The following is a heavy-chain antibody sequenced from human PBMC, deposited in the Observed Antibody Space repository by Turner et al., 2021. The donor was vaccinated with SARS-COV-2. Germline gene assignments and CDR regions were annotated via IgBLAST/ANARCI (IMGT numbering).Heavy chain of an antibody. V-gene: IGHV1-24*01. CDR3: ATGESVAGIPSKYYYYYGMDV. CDR1: GYTITALS. Sequence: QVQLLQSGAEVKKPGAPVKVSCKVSGYTITALSMHRVRQAPGKGLEWMGGCEPEDGETNYAQKFQGRVTMTEDTSTDTAYLELSSLRSEDTAVYYCATGESVAGIPSKYYYYYGMDVWGQGTTVTVSS. CDR2: CEPEDGET. D-gene: IGHD6-19*01. J-gene: IGHJ6*02.